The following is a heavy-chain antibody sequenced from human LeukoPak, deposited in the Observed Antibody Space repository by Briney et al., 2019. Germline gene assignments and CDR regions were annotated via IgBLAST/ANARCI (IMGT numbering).Heavy chain of an antibody. V-gene: IGHV3-21*01. CDR2: ISTSSSSSYI. CDR3: ASSYYYDSSGYYPWRAFDI. J-gene: IGHJ3*02. Sequence: GGSLRLSCVVSGFTFSSYHMNWVRQAPGKGLEWVSSISTSSSSSYIYYADSVKGRFTISRDNAKNSLYLQMNSLRAEDTAVYYCASSYYYDSSGYYPWRAFDIWGQGTMVTVSS. CDR1: GFTFSSYH. D-gene: IGHD3-22*01.